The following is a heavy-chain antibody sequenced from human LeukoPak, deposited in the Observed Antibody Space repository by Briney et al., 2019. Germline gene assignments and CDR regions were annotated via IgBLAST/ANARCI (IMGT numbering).Heavy chain of an antibody. Sequence: GGSLRLSCAASGFTFRRYEMNWVRQAPGKGLEWVSYISSSGSTIYYADSVKGRFTISRDNAKNSLYLQMNRLRAEDTAVYYCARVLLGVGPYYFEFWGQGTLVTVSS. D-gene: IGHD3-3*01. CDR1: GFTFRRYE. CDR2: ISSSGSTI. V-gene: IGHV3-48*03. CDR3: ARVLLGVGPYYFEF. J-gene: IGHJ4*02.